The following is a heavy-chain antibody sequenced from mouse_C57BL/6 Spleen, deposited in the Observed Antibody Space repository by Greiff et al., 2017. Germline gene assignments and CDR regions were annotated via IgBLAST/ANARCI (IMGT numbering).Heavy chain of an antibody. CDR1: GYTFTDYY. D-gene: IGHD1-1*01. CDR2: INPNNGGT. Sequence: EVQLQQSGPELVKPGASVKISCKASGYTFTDYYMNWVKQSHGKSLEWIGDINPNNGGTSYNQKFKGKATLTVDKSSSTAYMELRSLTSEDSAVYYCARRTTYYYGSSYVPSYYFDYWGQGTTLTVSS. V-gene: IGHV1-26*01. J-gene: IGHJ2*01. CDR3: ARRTTYYYGSSYVPSYYFDY.